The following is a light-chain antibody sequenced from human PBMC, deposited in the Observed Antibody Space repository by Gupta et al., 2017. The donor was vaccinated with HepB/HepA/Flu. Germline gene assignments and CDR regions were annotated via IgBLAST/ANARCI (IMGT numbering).Light chain of an antibody. V-gene: IGKV1-5*03. CDR3: QHDYSFPWT. J-gene: IGKJ1*01. CDR1: QSIDYW. Sequence: EIQLTQLPSTLSASVGDRLTITCRASQSIDYWLAWYQQKPGKAPKLLIYRASNLESGVPSSFSGSGSGTDFTLTISSLQPDDFATYYCQHDYSFPWTFGQGTKVEIK. CDR2: RAS.